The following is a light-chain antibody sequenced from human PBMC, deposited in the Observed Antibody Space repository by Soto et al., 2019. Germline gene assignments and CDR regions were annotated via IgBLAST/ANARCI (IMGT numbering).Light chain of an antibody. J-gene: IGLJ2*01. V-gene: IGLV2-8*01. CDR3: SSYAGRNIVL. CDR2: EVN. CDR1: SSDVGGYKY. Sequence: QSVLTQPPSASGSPGQSVTIACTGTSSDVGGYKYVSWYQQHPGKAPKLMMYEVNKRPSGVPDRFSGSKSGHTASLTVSGLQADDEADYFCSSYAGRNIVLFGGGTKLTVL.